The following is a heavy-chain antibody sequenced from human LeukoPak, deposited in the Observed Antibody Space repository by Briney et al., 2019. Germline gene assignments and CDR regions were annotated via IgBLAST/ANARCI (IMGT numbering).Heavy chain of an antibody. CDR3: AKDSSSWSYFDY. Sequence: PGGSLRLSCAASGFSFDDYAMHWVRHAPGKGLEWVSLISGDASSTYYADSVRGRFTISRDNSKNSLYLQMNSLRTEDTALYYCAKDSSSWSYFDYWGQGTLVTVSS. CDR2: ISGDASST. J-gene: IGHJ4*02. CDR1: GFSFDDYA. D-gene: IGHD6-19*01. V-gene: IGHV3-43*02.